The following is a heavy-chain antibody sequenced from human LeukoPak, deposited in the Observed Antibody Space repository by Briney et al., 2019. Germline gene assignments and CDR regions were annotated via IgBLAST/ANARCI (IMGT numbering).Heavy chain of an antibody. CDR3: ARSGGGNYYYMDV. D-gene: IGHD1-1*01. Sequence: VASVKVSCKASGGSFSNYAISWVRHAPGQGLEWMGGIIPIFGTANYAQKFQGRVAITTDESTSTAYMELSSLRSEDTAIYYCARSGGGNYYYMDVWGKGTTVTVSS. CDR1: GGSFSNYA. V-gene: IGHV1-69*05. CDR2: IIPIFGTA. J-gene: IGHJ6*03.